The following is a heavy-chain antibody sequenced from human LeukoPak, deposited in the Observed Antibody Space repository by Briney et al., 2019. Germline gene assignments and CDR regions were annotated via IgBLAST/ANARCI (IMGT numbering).Heavy chain of an antibody. J-gene: IGHJ4*02. Sequence: ASVKVSCRASGYTFINYGLSWVRQAPGQGLEWMGWISAYSGNTVYAQRLQGRVTVTIDTSTSTAYMELRSLRSDDTAVYYCARDVPAAMRSTLDSWGQGTLVTVSS. CDR1: GYTFINYG. D-gene: IGHD2-2*01. CDR2: ISAYSGNT. V-gene: IGHV1-18*01. CDR3: ARDVPAAMRSTLDS.